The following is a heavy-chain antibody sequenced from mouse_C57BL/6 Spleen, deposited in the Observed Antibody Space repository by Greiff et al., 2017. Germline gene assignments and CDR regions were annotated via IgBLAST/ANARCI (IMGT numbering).Heavy chain of an antibody. J-gene: IGHJ3*01. CDR1: GYTFTSYW. CDR3: ASTMIKGWFAY. Sequence: QVQLQQPGAELVKPGASVKLSCKASGYTFTSYWMQWVKQRPGQGLEWIGEIDPSDSYTNYNQKFKGKATLTVDTSSSTAYMQLSSLTSEDSAVYYCASTMIKGWFAYWGQGTLGTVSA. V-gene: IGHV1-50*01. D-gene: IGHD2-4*01. CDR2: IDPSDSYT.